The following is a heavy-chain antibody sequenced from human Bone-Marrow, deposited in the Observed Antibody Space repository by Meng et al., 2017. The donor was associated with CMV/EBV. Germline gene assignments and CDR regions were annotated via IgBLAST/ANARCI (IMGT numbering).Heavy chain of an antibody. V-gene: IGHV1-69*05. D-gene: IGHD3-10*02. CDR1: VGTFSSYA. CDR2: IITIFGTA. CDR3: ARAPRLYVRGPYYYYGMDV. Sequence: SVKVSCKASVGTFSSYAISWVRQAPGQGLEWMGGIITIFGTANYAQKFQGRVTITTDESTSTAYMELSSLRSEDTAVYYCARAPRLYVRGPYYYYGMDVWGQGTTVTVSS. J-gene: IGHJ6*02.